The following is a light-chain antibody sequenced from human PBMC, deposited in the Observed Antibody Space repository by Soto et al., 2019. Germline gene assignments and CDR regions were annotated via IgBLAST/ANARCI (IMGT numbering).Light chain of an antibody. CDR3: QSSDSSLSGSV. Sequence: QSALTQPPSVSGAPGQRVTLSCTGSSSNIGAGYDVHWYQQLPGTAPKLLIYGNNNRPSGVPDRFSGSKSGTSASLAITGLQAEDEADYYCQSSDSSLSGSVFGTGTKVTVL. CDR1: SSNIGAGYD. J-gene: IGLJ1*01. V-gene: IGLV1-40*01. CDR2: GNN.